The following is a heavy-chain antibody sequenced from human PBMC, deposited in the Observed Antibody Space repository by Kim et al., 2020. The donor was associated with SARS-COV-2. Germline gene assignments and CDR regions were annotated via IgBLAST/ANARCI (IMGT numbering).Heavy chain of an antibody. V-gene: IGHV3-30*18. CDR2: ISYDGSNK. Sequence: SLILSCAASGFTFSSYGMHWVRQAPGKGLEWVAVISYDGSNKYYADSVKGRFTISRDNSKNTLYLQMNSLRAEDTAVYYCAKPLGAGEDAFDIWGQGTMVTVSS. CDR3: AKPLGAGEDAFDI. J-gene: IGHJ3*02. CDR1: GFTFSSYG. D-gene: IGHD4-17*01.